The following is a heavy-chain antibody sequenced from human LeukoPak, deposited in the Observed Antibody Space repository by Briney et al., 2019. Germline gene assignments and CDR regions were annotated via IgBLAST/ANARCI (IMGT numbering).Heavy chain of an antibody. V-gene: IGHV1-24*01. CDR1: GYTLTELS. Sequence: GASVKVSCKVSGYTLTELSMHWVRQAPGKGLEWMGGFDPEDGETIYAQKFQGRVTMTEDTSTDTAYMELSSLRSEDTAVYYCATGKPTGSRDGYNSVYYYMDVWGKGTTVTVSS. CDR3: ATGKPTGSRDGYNSVYYYMDV. CDR2: FDPEDGET. D-gene: IGHD5-24*01. J-gene: IGHJ6*03.